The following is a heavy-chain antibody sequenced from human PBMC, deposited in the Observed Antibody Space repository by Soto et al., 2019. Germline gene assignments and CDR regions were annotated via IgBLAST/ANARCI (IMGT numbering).Heavy chain of an antibody. J-gene: IGHJ6*02. CDR3: AKDRIPTRSVLLWRVDGMDV. CDR2: ISGSGGST. V-gene: IGHV3-23*01. Sequence: GGSLRLSCAASGFTFSSYAMSWVRQAPGKGLEWVSAISGSGGSTYYADSVKGRFTISRDNSKNTLYLQMNSLRAEDTAVYYCAKDRIPTRSVLLWRVDGMDVWGQGTTVTVSS. CDR1: GFTFSSYA. D-gene: IGHD3-10*01.